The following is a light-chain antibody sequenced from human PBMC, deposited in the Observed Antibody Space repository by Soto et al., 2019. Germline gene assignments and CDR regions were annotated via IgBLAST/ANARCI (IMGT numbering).Light chain of an antibody. J-gene: IGKJ4*01. CDR3: QQISSFPPT. CDR2: DAS. Sequence: DIQMTQSPSSVSASVGDRVTITCRASRNIKTSLAWYQQRPGKGPELLIYDASTLQSGVPSRISGSGSGTEFTLTISRLQPEDFATFYCQQISSFPPTFGGG. CDR1: RNIKTS. V-gene: IGKV1-12*01.